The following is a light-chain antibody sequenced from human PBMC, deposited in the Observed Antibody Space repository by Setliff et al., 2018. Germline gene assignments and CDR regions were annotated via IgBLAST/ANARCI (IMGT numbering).Light chain of an antibody. Sequence: QSALTQPASVSGSPGQSITISCTGTSSDVGGYNYVSWYQQHAGKAPKLMIYGVTNRPPGVSDRFSGSKSGNTASLTISGLQAEDEADYYCSSYTTSTTRVFGGGTKVTVL. CDR2: GVT. CDR3: SSYTTSTTRV. J-gene: IGLJ2*01. V-gene: IGLV2-14*01. CDR1: SSDVGGYNY.